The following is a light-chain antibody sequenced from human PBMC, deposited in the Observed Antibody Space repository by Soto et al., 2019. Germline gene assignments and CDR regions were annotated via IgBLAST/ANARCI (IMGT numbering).Light chain of an antibody. J-gene: IGLJ2*01. CDR3: SSYTSSRGL. Sequence: QSALTQPASVSGSPGQSITISCTGTSSDVGGYNYVSWYQQHPGKAPKLMIYDVSNRPSGVSNRFSGSKSGNTASLTISGLPAEDEADYYCSSYTSSRGLFGGGTKLTVL. V-gene: IGLV2-14*01. CDR2: DVS. CDR1: SSDVGGYNY.